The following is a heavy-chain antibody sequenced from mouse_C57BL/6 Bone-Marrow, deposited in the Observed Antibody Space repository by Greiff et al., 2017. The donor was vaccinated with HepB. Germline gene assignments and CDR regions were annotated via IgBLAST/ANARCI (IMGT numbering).Heavy chain of an antibody. CDR3: ARCLYYYGSSYWYFDV. CDR1: GYTFTSYW. D-gene: IGHD1-1*01. CDR2: IYPGSGST. V-gene: IGHV1-55*01. J-gene: IGHJ1*03. Sequence: QVQLQQPGAELVKPGASVKMSCKASGYTFTSYWITWVKQRPGQGLEWIGDIYPGSGSTNYNEKFKSKATLTVDTSSSTAYMQLSRLTSEDSAVYYCARCLYYYGSSYWYFDVWGTGTTVTVSS.